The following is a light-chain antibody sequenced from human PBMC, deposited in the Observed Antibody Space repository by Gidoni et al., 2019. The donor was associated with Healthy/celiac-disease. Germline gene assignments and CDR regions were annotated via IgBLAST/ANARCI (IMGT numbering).Light chain of an antibody. CDR1: QSVSSN. J-gene: IGKJ2*01. CDR3: QQYNNWPPYT. Sequence: EIVMTKAAATLSVSPGERATLSCWASQSVSSNLAWYQQKPGQAPRLLIYGASTRATGIPARFSGSGSGTEFTLTISSLQSEDFAVYYCQQYNNWPPYTFGQXTKLEIK. CDR2: GAS. V-gene: IGKV3D-15*01.